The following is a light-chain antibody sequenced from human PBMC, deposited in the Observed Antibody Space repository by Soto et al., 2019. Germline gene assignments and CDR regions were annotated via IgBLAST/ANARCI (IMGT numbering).Light chain of an antibody. CDR2: TND. Sequence: QSVLTQSPSASGTPGQRVAVSCSGGSSNLGRNSVNWYLQLPGTAPKLLIYTNDQRPSGVPDRFSGSKSGASASLAISGLQSEDEADYYCAAWDDSLDAYVFGTGPKVTVL. V-gene: IGLV1-44*01. J-gene: IGLJ1*01. CDR3: AAWDDSLDAYV. CDR1: SSNLGRNS.